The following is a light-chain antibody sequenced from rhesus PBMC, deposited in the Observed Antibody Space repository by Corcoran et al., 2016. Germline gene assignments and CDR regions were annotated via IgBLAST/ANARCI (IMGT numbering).Light chain of an antibody. CDR3: RQGSSTPWT. J-gene: IGKJ1*01. Sequence: EIQMTQSPSSLSASVGDKVIITCRASQGISSWLAWYQQKPGKAPKLLIYAAFPLQRGVPSRFSGNGAGTDYTHPISSLQPEDFATYYCRQGSSTPWTFGQGTKVGIK. CDR1: QGISSW. CDR2: AAF. V-gene: IGKV1-18*01.